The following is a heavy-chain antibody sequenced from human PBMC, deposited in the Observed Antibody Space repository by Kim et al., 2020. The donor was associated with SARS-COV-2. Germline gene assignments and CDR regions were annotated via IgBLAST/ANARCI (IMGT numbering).Heavy chain of an antibody. V-gene: IGHV3-9*01. Sequence: GGSLRLSCAASGFTFDDYAMHWVRQAPGKGLEWVSGISWNSGSIGYADSVKGRFTISRDNAKNSLYLQMNSLRAEDTALYYCAKDMAQSPVWWLRGLDYWGQGTLVTVSS. J-gene: IGHJ4*02. CDR3: AKDMAQSPVWWLRGLDY. CDR1: GFTFDDYA. CDR2: ISWNSGSI. D-gene: IGHD5-12*01.